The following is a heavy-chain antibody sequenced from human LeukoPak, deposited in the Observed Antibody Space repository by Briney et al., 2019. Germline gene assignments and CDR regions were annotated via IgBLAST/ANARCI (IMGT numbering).Heavy chain of an antibody. CDR2: FSGSGGST. CDR1: GFTFSSYA. Sequence: PGGSLRLSCAASGFTFSSYAMSWVRQAPGKGLECISGFSGSGGSTYYADSVKGRFTISRDNAKNSVYLQMTSLRAEDTALYYCAKDATAVPGTVYMDVWGKGTTVTISS. CDR3: AKDATAVPGTVYMDV. D-gene: IGHD6-13*01. J-gene: IGHJ6*03. V-gene: IGHV3-23*01.